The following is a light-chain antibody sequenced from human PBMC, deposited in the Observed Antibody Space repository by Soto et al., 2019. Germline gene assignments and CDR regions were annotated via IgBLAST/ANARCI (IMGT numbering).Light chain of an antibody. J-gene: IGLJ1*01. CDR3: SSYTSSSTLYV. CDR1: SSDIGGYNY. Sequence: QSVLTQPASVSGSPGQSITISCAGTSSDIGGYNYVSWYQQHPGKAPKVMIYEFSNRPSGVSNRFSGSKSGNTASLTISGLQAEDEADYYCSSYTSSSTLYVFGSGTKVTVL. CDR2: EFS. V-gene: IGLV2-14*01.